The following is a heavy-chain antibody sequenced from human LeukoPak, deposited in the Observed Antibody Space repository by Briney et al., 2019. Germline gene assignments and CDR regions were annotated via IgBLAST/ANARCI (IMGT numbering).Heavy chain of an antibody. CDR2: INPNSGGT. CDR1: GYTFTGYY. D-gene: IGHD3-22*01. J-gene: IGHJ4*02. Sequence: ASVKVSCKASGYTFTGYYMHWVRQAPGQGLEWVGWINPNSGGTNYAQKFQGRVTMTRDTSISTAYMELSRLRSDDTAVYYCARGPMGDDYYDSSGYYSNYFDYWGQGTLVTVSS. CDR3: ARGPMGDDYYDSSGYYSNYFDY. V-gene: IGHV1-2*02.